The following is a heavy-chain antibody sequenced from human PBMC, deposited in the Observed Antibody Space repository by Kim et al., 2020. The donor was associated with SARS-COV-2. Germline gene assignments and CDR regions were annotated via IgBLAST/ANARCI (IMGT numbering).Heavy chain of an antibody. V-gene: IGHV4-34*01. CDR1: GGSFSGYY. CDR3: ARGDDYYYYYMDV. CDR2: INHSGST. J-gene: IGHJ6*03. Sequence: SETLSLTCAVYGGSFSGYYWSWIRQPPGKGLEWIGEINHSGSTNYNPSLKSRVTISVDTSKNQFSLKLSSLTAADTAVYYCARGDDYYYYYMDVWGKGTT.